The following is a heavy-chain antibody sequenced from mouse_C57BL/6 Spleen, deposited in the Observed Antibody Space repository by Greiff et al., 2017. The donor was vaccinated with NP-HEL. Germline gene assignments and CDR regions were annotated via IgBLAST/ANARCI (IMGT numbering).Heavy chain of an antibody. Sequence: VKVVESGPGLVAPSQSLSITCTVSGFSLTSYGVHWVRQPPGKGLEWLVVIWSDGSTTYNSALKSRLSISKDNSKSQVFLKMNSLQTDDTAMYYCARHETVSYYAMDYWGQGTSVTVSS. J-gene: IGHJ4*01. CDR3: ARHETVSYYAMDY. CDR1: GFSLTSYG. V-gene: IGHV2-6-1*01. CDR2: IWSDGST.